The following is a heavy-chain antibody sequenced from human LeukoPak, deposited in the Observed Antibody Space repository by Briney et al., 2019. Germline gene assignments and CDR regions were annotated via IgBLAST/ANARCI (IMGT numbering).Heavy chain of an antibody. CDR1: GFKFTDWY. Sequence: PGGSLRLSCAASGFKFTDWYMNWVRQAPGKGLEWVSYISSTVDNSNYADSVKGRFTISRDTAKSTLYLQMDSLRVEDTAVYHCARDRGGSALANWGQGTLVIVSS. CDR3: ARDRGGSALAN. V-gene: IGHV3-11*04. J-gene: IGHJ4*02. D-gene: IGHD1-26*01. CDR2: ISSTVDNS.